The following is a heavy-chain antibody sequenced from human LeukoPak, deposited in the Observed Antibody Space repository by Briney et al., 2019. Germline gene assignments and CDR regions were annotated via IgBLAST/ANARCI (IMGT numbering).Heavy chain of an antibody. V-gene: IGHV4-59*08. J-gene: IGHJ4*02. CDR3: ARARYYYDSSGGSFDY. Sequence: SETLSLTCTVSGGSLRSYYWTWIRQPPGRGLEWIGYIYYSGSTNYNTSLKSRVTISLDTSKNQFSLKLSSVTAADTAVYYCARARYYYDSSGGSFDYWGQGTLVTVSS. D-gene: IGHD3-22*01. CDR2: IYYSGST. CDR1: GGSLRSYY.